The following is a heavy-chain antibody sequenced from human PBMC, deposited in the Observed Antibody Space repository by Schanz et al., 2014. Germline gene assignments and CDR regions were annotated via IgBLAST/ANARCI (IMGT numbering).Heavy chain of an antibody. J-gene: IGHJ5*02. CDR3: ARGRVLES. CDR2: ISDSGTYT. V-gene: IGHV3-11*06. Sequence: AHLVESGGGLVKPGGSLTLSCAASRFTVTNAWMSWVRQAPGKGLEWLSYISDSGTYTNYADSVKGRFTISRDNAKNSLFLQMNSLRPEDAAVYYCARGRVLESWGQGTLVTVSS. D-gene: IGHD1-1*01. CDR1: RFTVTNAW.